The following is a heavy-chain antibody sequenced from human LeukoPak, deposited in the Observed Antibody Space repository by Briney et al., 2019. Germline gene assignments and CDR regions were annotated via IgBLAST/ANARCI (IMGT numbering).Heavy chain of an antibody. Sequence: GGSLRLSCAASGFSFSSYAMSWVRQAPGKGREWVSVISSSGDTTHYADSVKGRFTISRDNSKNTLYLQMNSLRAEDTAVYYCAKDSGSSFYYYYYYMDVWGKGTTVTISS. D-gene: IGHD1-26*01. CDR2: ISSSGDTT. CDR3: AKDSGSSFYYYYYYMDV. J-gene: IGHJ6*03. V-gene: IGHV3-23*01. CDR1: GFSFSSYA.